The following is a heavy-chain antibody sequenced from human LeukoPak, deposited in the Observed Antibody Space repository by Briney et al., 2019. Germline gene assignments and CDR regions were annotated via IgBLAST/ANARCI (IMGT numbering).Heavy chain of an antibody. CDR2: ISSGSTYM. D-gene: IGHD6-6*01. Sequence: GGSLRLSCAVSGFTFSSYSMNWVRQAPGKGLEWVSSISSGSTYMYYADSVKGRFTISRDSAQNSMYLQMNSLRAEDTAVYYCGRVGGRSKAAKGDAFDIWGQGTMVTVSS. J-gene: IGHJ3*02. CDR3: GRVGGRSKAAKGDAFDI. V-gene: IGHV3-21*01. CDR1: GFTFSSYS.